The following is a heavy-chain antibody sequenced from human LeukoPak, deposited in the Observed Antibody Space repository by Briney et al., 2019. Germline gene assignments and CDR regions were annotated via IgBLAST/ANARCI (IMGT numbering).Heavy chain of an antibody. D-gene: IGHD1-26*01. CDR3: AKDSKIVGPTFRSYHYMDV. J-gene: IGHJ6*03. V-gene: IGHV3-23*01. CDR1: GFTFNNYA. Sequence: PGGSLRLSCAASGFTFNNYAMSWVRQAPGKGLEWVSAISGSDAGTYYADSVKGRFTISRDNSKNTLYLQMNSLRAEDTAVYYCAKDSKIVGPTFRSYHYMDVWGKGTTVTVSS. CDR2: ISGSDAGT.